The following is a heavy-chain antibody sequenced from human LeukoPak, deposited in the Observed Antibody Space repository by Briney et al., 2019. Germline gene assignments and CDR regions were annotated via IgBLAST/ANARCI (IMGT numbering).Heavy chain of an antibody. CDR1: GFTFSSYG. CDR2: IRNDGSNK. CDR3: AKARSGGTYQFDY. D-gene: IGHD3-16*02. V-gene: IGHV3-30*02. Sequence: GGSLRLSCAASGFTFSSYGMHWVRQAPGKGLEWVAFIRNDGSNKYYSDSVKGRFIISRDNSKNTLYLQMNSLRPEDTAVYYCAKARSGGTYQFDYWGQGTLVTVSS. J-gene: IGHJ4*02.